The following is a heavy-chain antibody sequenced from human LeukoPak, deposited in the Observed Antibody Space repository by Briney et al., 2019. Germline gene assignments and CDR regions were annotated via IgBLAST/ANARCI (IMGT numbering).Heavy chain of an antibody. V-gene: IGHV3-7*01. CDR2: IKQDGSET. CDR3: ANGDGFDY. Sequence: GGSLRLSCATSGFTFSTYWMSWVRQAPGKGLEWVANIKQDGSETYYADSVKGRFTIFRDNTKNSLYLQMDSLRVEDTAVYYCANGDGFDYWGQGTLVIVSS. CDR1: GFTFSTYW. J-gene: IGHJ4*02. D-gene: IGHD5-24*01.